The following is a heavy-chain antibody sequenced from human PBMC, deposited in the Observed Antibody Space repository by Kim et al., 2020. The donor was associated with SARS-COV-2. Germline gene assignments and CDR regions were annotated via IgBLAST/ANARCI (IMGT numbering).Heavy chain of an antibody. CDR2: IYPSDSYT. D-gene: IGHD3-10*01. CDR3: ARRGYHVIRGVIIYYGM. CDR1: GYSFTNYW. J-gene: IGHJ6*01. V-gene: IGHV5-10-1*04. Sequence: GESLKISCKGSGYSFTNYWIGWVRQMPGKGLEWMGSIYPSDSYTNYSPSFQGQVTLSADKSISTAYLHWSSLKASDTAMYYCARRGYHVIRGVIIYYGM.